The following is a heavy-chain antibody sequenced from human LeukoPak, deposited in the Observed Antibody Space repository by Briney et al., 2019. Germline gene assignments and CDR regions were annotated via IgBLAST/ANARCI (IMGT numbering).Heavy chain of an antibody. D-gene: IGHD3-3*01. CDR3: ARATVLEWYDAFDI. V-gene: IGHV4-61*05. CDR1: GGSISSSSYY. J-gene: IGHJ3*02. CDR2: IDYAGRT. Sequence: SETLSLTCTVSGGSISSSSYYWGWIRQPPGKGLEWIGYIDYAGRTNYNPSLKSRVTMSVDTSKNQFSLKLSSVTAADTAVYYCARATVLEWYDAFDIWGQGTMVTVSS.